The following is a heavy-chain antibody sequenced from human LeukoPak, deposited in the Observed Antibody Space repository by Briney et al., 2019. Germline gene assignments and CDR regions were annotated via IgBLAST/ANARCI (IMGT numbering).Heavy chain of an antibody. CDR3: ARVGFYGDYASDY. V-gene: IGHV4-30-4*01. CDR1: GGSISSGDYY. CDR2: IYYSGST. J-gene: IGHJ4*02. Sequence: SETLSLICTVSGGSISSGDYYWSWIRQPPGKGLEWIGYIYYSGSTYYNPSLKSRVTISVDTSKNQFSLKLSSVTAADTAVYYCARVGFYGDYASDYWGQGTLVTVSS. D-gene: IGHD4-17*01.